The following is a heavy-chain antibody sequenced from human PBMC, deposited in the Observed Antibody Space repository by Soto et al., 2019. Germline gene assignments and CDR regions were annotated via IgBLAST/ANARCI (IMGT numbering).Heavy chain of an antibody. CDR3: ARDDQSYGMDV. J-gene: IGHJ6*02. CDR1: GFTFSSYS. V-gene: IGHV3-21*01. Sequence: GGSLRLSCAASGFTFSSYSMNWVRQAPGKGLEWVSSISSSSSYIYYADSVKGRFTISRDNAKNSLYLQMNSLRAEDTAVYYCARDDQSYGMDVWGQGTTVTVSS. CDR2: ISSSSSYI.